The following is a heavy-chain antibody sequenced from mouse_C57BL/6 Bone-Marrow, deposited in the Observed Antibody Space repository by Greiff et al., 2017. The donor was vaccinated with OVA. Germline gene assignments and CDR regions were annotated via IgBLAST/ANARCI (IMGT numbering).Heavy chain of an antibody. J-gene: IGHJ4*01. Sequence: QVHVKQPGAELVKPGASVKMSCKASGYTFPSYWITWVQQRPGQGLEWIGDIYPGSGSTNYNEKFKSKSTLTVDTSSSTAYMQLSSLTSEDSAVYYCARGGLRAIDYWGQGTSVTVSA. V-gene: IGHV1-55*01. D-gene: IGHD1-1*01. CDR1: GYTFPSYW. CDR3: ARGGLRAIDY. CDR2: IYPGSGST.